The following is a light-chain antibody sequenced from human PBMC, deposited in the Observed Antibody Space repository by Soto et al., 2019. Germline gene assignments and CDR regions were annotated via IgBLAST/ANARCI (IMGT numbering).Light chain of an antibody. CDR1: QNIGRF. CDR2: VAS. J-gene: IGKJ4*01. CDR3: QQSFTTPLT. Sequence: DIQMTQSPSSLSASVGDRVTITCRASQNIGRFLNWHQQKPGKAPNVLINVASTLRSGVPSRFSGSGSGTDFNLTINSLQPEDFETYFCQQSFTTPLTFGGGTKVDIK. V-gene: IGKV1-39*01.